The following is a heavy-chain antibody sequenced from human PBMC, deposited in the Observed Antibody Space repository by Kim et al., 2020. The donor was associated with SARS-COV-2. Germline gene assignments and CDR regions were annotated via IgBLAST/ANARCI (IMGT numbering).Heavy chain of an antibody. J-gene: IGHJ5*02. CDR1: GFTFSSYA. CDR2: ITGSGGNT. D-gene: IGHD6-13*01. Sequence: GGSLRLSCAASGFTFSSYAMSWVRQAPGKGLEWVSAITGSGGNTYYADSVKGRFTISRDNSKNTLYLQMNSLRAEDTAVYYCAKAPFSMLAAASPLVKDWFDPWGQGTLVAVSS. CDR3: AKAPFSMLAAASPLVKDWFDP. V-gene: IGHV3-23*01.